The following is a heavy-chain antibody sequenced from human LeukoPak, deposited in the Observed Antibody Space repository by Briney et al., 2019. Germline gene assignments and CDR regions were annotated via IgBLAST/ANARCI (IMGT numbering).Heavy chain of an antibody. J-gene: IGHJ3*02. Sequence: GGSLRLSCAASGFTVSCNYMSWVRQAPGKGLEWVSLIYSGGSTYYADSVKGRFTVSRDNSKDTLYLQMNSLRAEDTAVYYCARGRGYCSSTTCYEAFDIWGQGTMVTVSS. CDR1: GFTVSCNY. D-gene: IGHD2-2*01. CDR3: ARGRGYCSSTTCYEAFDI. V-gene: IGHV3-66*02. CDR2: IYSGGST.